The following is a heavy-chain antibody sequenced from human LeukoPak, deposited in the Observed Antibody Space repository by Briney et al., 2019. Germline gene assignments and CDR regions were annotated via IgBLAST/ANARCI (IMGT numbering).Heavy chain of an antibody. CDR3: ARGHGLRFLEWLFDY. Sequence: GGSLRLSCAASGFTVSSNYMSWVRQAPGKGLEWVSYISSSSSTIYYADSVKGRFTISRDNAKNSLYLQMNSLRAEDTAVYYCARGHGLRFLEWLFDYWGQGTLVTVSS. J-gene: IGHJ4*02. V-gene: IGHV3-48*01. D-gene: IGHD3-3*01. CDR2: ISSSSSTI. CDR1: GFTVSSNY.